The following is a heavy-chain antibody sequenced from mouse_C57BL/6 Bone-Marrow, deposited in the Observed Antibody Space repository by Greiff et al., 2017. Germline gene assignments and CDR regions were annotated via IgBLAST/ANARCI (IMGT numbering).Heavy chain of an antibody. V-gene: IGHV2-9-1*01. CDR1: GFSLTSSA. CDR2: IWTGGGT. CDR3: ARKGTVGNWVFDY. Sequence: VKLMESGPGLVAPSQSLSITCTVSGFSLTSSAISWVRQPPGKGLEWLGVIWTGGGTNYNSALKSRLSISKDNSKSQVLVKMNSLQTDDTARDDCARKGTVGNWVFDYWGQGTTLTVSS. J-gene: IGHJ2*01. D-gene: IGHD1-1*01.